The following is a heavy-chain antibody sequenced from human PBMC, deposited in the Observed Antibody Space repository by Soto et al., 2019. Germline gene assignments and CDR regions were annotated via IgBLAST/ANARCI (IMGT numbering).Heavy chain of an antibody. CDR2: ISPDGSNK. CDR3: ARVGIFGVVATYGMEV. D-gene: IGHD3-3*01. V-gene: IGHV3-30-3*01. CDR1: GFTFSSYA. J-gene: IGHJ6*02. Sequence: HPGGSLRLSCAASGFTFSSYAMHWVRQAPGKGLECAAVISPDGSNKNYADSVKGRFTISRDNSNNTLYLQMNSLRAEDTAVYYCARVGIFGVVATYGMEVWGQGT.